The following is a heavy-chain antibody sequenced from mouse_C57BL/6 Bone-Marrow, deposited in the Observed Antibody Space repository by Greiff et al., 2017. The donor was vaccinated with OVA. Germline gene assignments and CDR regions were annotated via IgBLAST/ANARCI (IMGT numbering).Heavy chain of an antibody. CDR2: ISSGGSYT. D-gene: IGHD2-4*01. CDR3: ARHYDYDYYAMDY. V-gene: IGHV5-6*01. J-gene: IGHJ4*01. CDR1: GFTFSSYG. Sequence: EVHLVESGGDLVKPGGSLKLSCAASGFTFSSYGMSWVRQTPDKRLEWVATISSGGSYTHYPDSVKGRFTISRDNAKNTLYLQMSSLKSEDTAMYYCARHYDYDYYAMDYWGQGTSVTVSS.